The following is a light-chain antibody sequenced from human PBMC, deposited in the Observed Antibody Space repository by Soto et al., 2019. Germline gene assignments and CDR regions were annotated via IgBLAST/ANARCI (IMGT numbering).Light chain of an antibody. CDR2: DAS. CDR1: QSISSW. Sequence: DIQMTQSPSTLSASVGDRVTITCRASQSISSWLAWYQQKPGKAPELLIYDASSLESGVPSRFSGSGSGTEFTLTISSLQPDDFATYYCQQYNSYWLWTFGQGTKVEIK. V-gene: IGKV1-5*01. J-gene: IGKJ1*01. CDR3: QQYNSYWLWT.